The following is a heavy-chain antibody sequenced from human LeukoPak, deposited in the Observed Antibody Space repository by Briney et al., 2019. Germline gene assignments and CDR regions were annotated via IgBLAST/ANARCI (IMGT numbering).Heavy chain of an antibody. CDR3: ARRQASLITPHYYYYMDV. J-gene: IGHJ6*03. Sequence: SQTLSLTCAVSGGSISSGGYSWSWIRQPPGKGLEWIGYIYHSGSTYYNPSLKSRVTISVDRSKNQFSLKLSSVTAADTAVYYCARRQASLITPHYYYYMDVWGKGTTVTVSS. CDR1: GGSISSGGYS. V-gene: IGHV4-30-2*01. CDR2: IYHSGST. D-gene: IGHD3-22*01.